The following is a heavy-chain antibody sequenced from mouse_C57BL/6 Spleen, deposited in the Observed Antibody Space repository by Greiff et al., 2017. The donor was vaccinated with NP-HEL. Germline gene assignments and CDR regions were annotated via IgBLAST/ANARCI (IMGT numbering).Heavy chain of an antibody. D-gene: IGHD1-1*01. J-gene: IGHJ3*02. Sequence: EVQLQQSGPELVKPGASVKISCKASGYTFTDYYMNWVKQSHGKSLEWIGDINPNNGGTSYNQKFKGKATLTVDKSSSTAYMELRSLTSEDSAVYYCAREVTTGWGQGTLVTVSA. CDR3: AREVTTG. CDR2: INPNNGGT. V-gene: IGHV1-26*01. CDR1: GYTFTDYY.